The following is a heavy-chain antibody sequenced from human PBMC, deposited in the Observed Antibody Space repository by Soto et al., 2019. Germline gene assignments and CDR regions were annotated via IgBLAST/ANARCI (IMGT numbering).Heavy chain of an antibody. CDR2: IYSGGST. Sequence: ETLSLTCAASGFTVSSNYMSWVRQAPGKGLEWVSVIYSGGSTYYADSVKGRFTISRDNSKNTLYLQMNSLRAEDTAVYYCARDYSDILTGYPDYYYYYMDVWGKGTTVTVSS. J-gene: IGHJ6*03. D-gene: IGHD3-9*01. V-gene: IGHV3-66*01. CDR1: GFTVSSNY. CDR3: ARDYSDILTGYPDYYYYYMDV.